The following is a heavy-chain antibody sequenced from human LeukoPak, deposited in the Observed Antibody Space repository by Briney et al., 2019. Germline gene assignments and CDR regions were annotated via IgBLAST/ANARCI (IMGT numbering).Heavy chain of an antibody. CDR1: GGSISIYY. D-gene: IGHD3-10*01. J-gene: IGHJ6*03. V-gene: IGHV4-4*07. CDR3: ARESSGNYYNPLGYMDV. CDR2: IFTSGIT. Sequence: SETLSLTCTVSGGSISIYYWNWIRQPAGKGLEWIGRIFTSGITNYDPYLKSRVTMSADTSKNQFSLNLSSVTAADTAVYYCARESSGNYYNPLGYMDVWGKGTTVTVSS.